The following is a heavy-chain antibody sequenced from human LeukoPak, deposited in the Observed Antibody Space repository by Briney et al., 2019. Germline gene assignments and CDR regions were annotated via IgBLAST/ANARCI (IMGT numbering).Heavy chain of an antibody. CDR3: AKRLVLGSTITGVLGS. V-gene: IGHV3-23*01. CDR2: IGGSGDIT. Sequence: GGSLRLSCATSGFTFSSYAMTWARRAPGKGLEWVSAIGGSGDITNYADSVRGRFTISRDNSKNTLYLQMNSLRAEDTAVYYCAKRLVLGSTITGVLGSWGQGTLVTVSS. CDR1: GFTFSSYA. D-gene: IGHD1-20*01. J-gene: IGHJ4*02.